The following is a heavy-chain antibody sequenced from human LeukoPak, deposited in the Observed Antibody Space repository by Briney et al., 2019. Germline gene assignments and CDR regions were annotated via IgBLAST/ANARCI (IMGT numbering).Heavy chain of an antibody. Sequence: GGSLRLSCAASGFILSDYWMSWVRQAPGKGLGWVADIKQDGSEEYYVDSVKGRFTISRDNAKNSLFLQMNSPRAEDTAVYYCARGPYSRDNFDYWGQGTLVTVSS. D-gene: IGHD6-13*01. CDR3: ARGPYSRDNFDY. J-gene: IGHJ4*02. CDR1: GFILSDYW. CDR2: IKQDGSEE. V-gene: IGHV3-7*03.